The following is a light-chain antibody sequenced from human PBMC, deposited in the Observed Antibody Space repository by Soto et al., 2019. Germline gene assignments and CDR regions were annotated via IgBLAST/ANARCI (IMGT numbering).Light chain of an antibody. CDR3: SSYTSSSTFYV. J-gene: IGLJ1*01. V-gene: IGLV2-14*03. CDR2: DVS. Sequence: QSVLTQPASVSGSPGQSITISCTGTSSDVGGYNYVSWCEHYPGKAPKLMIYDVSNRPSGVSNRFSGSKSGNTASLTISGLQAEDEADYYCSSYTSSSTFYVFGTGTKVTVL. CDR1: SSDVGGYNY.